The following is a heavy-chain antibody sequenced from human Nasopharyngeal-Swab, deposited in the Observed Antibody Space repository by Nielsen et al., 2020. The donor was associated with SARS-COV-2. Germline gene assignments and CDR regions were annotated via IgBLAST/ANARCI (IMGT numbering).Heavy chain of an antibody. J-gene: IGHJ4*02. CDR2: IKQDGSEK. CDR1: GFTFSSNW. Sequence: GESLKISCAASGFTFSSNWMSWVRQAPGKGLEWVANIKQDGSEKYYVDSVKGRFTISRDNAKNSLYLQMNSLRAEDTAVYYCARLTGPLGVFDYWGQGTLVTVSS. CDR3: ARLTGPLGVFDY. V-gene: IGHV3-7*01. D-gene: IGHD7-27*01.